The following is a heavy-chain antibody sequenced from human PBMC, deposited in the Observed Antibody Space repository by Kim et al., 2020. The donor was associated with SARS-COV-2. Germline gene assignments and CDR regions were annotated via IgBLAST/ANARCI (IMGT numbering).Heavy chain of an antibody. CDR1: GFTFRNYG. CDR3: ATQKPPPSTDIYYYYGM. CDR2: ISYDGSNK. D-gene: IGHD5-18*01. Sequence: GGSLRLSCAASGFTFRNYGMHWVRQAPGKGLEWVAVISYDGSNKYYAESVKGRFTISRDNWKDTLYLQVNSLRAEDTAVYYCATQKPPPSTDIYYYYGM. V-gene: IGHV3-30*03. J-gene: IGHJ6*01.